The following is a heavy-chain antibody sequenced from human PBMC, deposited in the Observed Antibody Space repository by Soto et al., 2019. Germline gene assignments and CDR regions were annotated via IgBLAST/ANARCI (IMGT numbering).Heavy chain of an antibody. CDR3: SRLKYYGSGSLFSFNCLDL. D-gene: IGHD3-10*01. Sequence: PSETLSLTCSVSGGSISSNRYYWGWIRQPPGKGLEWIGNIYYSGNTYYNLSLKSRVTISVDTSENQFSLKLSSVTASDTAVYYCSRLKYYGSGSLFSFNCLDLWGPGTLVTVS. CDR2: IYYSGNT. J-gene: IGHJ5*02. V-gene: IGHV4-39*01. CDR1: GGSISSNRYY.